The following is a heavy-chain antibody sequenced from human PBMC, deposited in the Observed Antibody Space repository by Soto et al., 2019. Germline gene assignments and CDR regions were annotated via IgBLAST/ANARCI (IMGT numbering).Heavy chain of an antibody. CDR3: ARAGVPAALPGYEFDY. D-gene: IGHD2-2*02. CDR2: ISSSGSYK. CDR1: GFTFSSYT. Sequence: GGSLRPSCAASGFTFSSYTMNWVRQAPGKGLEWVSSISSSGSYKYYADSVKGRFTISRDNAKNSLYLQMNSLRAEDTAVYYCARAGVPAALPGYEFDYWGQGTLVTVSS. J-gene: IGHJ4*02. V-gene: IGHV3-21*01.